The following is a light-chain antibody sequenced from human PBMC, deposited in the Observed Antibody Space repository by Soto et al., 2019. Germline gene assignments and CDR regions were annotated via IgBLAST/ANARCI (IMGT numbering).Light chain of an antibody. CDR3: QQYDNLYSA. Sequence: DIQMTQSPSSLSASVGDRVPITCQASQDISNYLNWYQQKPGKAPKLLIYDASNLETGVPSRFSGSGSGTDFTFTISSLQPEDIATYYCQQYDNLYSAVGGGNKVDIK. CDR2: DAS. J-gene: IGKJ4*01. V-gene: IGKV1-33*01. CDR1: QDISNY.